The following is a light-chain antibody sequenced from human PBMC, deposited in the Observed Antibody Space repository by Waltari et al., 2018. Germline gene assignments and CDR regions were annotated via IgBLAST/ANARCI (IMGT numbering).Light chain of an antibody. CDR2: GPS. J-gene: IGKJ4*01. V-gene: IGKV3-20*01. CDR3: QQYDISPLT. CDR1: QTVRTTY. Sequence: EIVLTQSPGTLSLSPGERATLSCRASQTVRTTYLAWYQQKPGQAPTLLIYGPSSRATGIPDRVSCGGSGTDFSLTISSLEPEDFAVYYCQQYDISPLTFGGGTKVEIK.